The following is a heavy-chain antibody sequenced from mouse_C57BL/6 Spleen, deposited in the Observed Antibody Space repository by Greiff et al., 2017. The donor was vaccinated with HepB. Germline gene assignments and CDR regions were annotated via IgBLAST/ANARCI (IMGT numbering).Heavy chain of an antibody. CDR3: AGHFCYGNSPYYFGG. V-gene: IGHV5-6*02. D-gene: IGHD1-1*01. Sequence: DVMLVESGGDLVKPGGSLKLSCAASGFTFSSYGMSWVRQTPDKRLEWVATISSGGSYTYYPDSVKGRFTISRDNATNTLYLQMSSLKSEDTAMYYCAGHFCYGNSPYYFGGWGQGATLTVSS. J-gene: IGHJ2*01. CDR1: GFTFSSYG. CDR2: ISSGGSYT.